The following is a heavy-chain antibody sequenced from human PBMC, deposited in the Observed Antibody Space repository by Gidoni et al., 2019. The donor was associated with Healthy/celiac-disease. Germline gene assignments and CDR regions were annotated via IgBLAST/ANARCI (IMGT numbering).Heavy chain of an antibody. CDR3: AKGRGQLVVDY. CDR1: GFTFSRYG. CDR2: ISYDGSNK. Sequence: VQLVESVGGVVQPWRSLRLSCAASGFTFSRYGMHWVRQAPGKGLEWVAVISYDGSNKYYADSVKGRFTISRDNSKNTLYLQMNSLRAEDTAVYYCAKGRGQLVVDYWGQGTLVTVSS. J-gene: IGHJ4*02. V-gene: IGHV3-30*18. D-gene: IGHD6-6*01.